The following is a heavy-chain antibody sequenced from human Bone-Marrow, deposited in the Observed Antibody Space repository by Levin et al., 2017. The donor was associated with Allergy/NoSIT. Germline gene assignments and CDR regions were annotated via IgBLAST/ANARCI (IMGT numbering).Heavy chain of an antibody. CDR3: AKGTMVRGVRPGNDY. CDR2: ISYDGSNK. J-gene: IGHJ4*02. V-gene: IGHV3-30*18. CDR1: GFTFSSYG. Sequence: GESLKISCAASGFTFSSYGMHWVRQAPGKGLEWVAVISYDGSNKYYADSVKGRFTISRDNSKNTLYLQMNSLRAEDTAVYYCAKGTMVRGVRPGNDYWGQGTLVTVSS. D-gene: IGHD3-10*01.